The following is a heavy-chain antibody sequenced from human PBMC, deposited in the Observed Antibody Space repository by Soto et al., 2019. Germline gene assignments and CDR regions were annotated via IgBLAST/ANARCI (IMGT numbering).Heavy chain of an antibody. CDR1: GFTFRSYA. D-gene: IGHD2-2*02. J-gene: IGHJ5*02. Sequence: GGSLRLSCAASGFTFRSYAMSWVRQAPGKGLEWVSAISGSGGSTYYADSVKGRFTISRDNSKNTLYLQMNSLRAEDTAVYYCAKGRRDCSSTSCYTPLDPWGQGTLVTVSS. CDR2: ISGSGGST. CDR3: AKGRRDCSSTSCYTPLDP. V-gene: IGHV3-23*01.